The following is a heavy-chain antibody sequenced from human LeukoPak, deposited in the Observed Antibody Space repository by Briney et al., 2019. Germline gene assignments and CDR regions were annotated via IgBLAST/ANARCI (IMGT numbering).Heavy chain of an antibody. CDR2: IYTSGST. Sequence: PSQTLSLTCTVSGGSISSGSYYWSWIRQPAGKGLEWIGRIYTSGSTNYNPSLKSRVTISVDTSKNQFSLKLSSVTAADTAVYYCARLHSIAISGAFDIWGQGTMVTVSS. D-gene: IGHD2/OR15-2a*01. CDR3: ARLHSIAISGAFDI. CDR1: GGSISSGSYY. J-gene: IGHJ3*02. V-gene: IGHV4-61*02.